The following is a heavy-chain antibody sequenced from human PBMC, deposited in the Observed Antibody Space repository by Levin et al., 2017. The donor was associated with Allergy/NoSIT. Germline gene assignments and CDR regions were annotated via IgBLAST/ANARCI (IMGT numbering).Heavy chain of an antibody. J-gene: IGHJ4*02. CDR1: GFPISGYW. CDR3: ARDLTRSFDY. CDR2: ISIDGSTT. V-gene: IGHV3-74*01. Sequence: GGSLRLSCAASGFPISGYWMQWVRQAPGKGLVWVSDISIDGSTTRYADSVKGRFTISRDNAKNTVNLQMNSLRAEDTAVYYCARDLTRSFDYWGQGALVTVSS.